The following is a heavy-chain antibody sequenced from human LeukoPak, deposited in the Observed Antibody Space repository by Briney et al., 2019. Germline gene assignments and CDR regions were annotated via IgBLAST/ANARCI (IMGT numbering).Heavy chain of an antibody. Sequence: GSLRLSCAASGFTFSSYAMHWVRQAPGKGLEWVSSISSSSNYIYYADSVKGRFTISRDNAKNSLYLQMNSLRAEDTAVYYCARDPSSGWYLKGWFDPWGQGTLVTVSS. CDR1: GFTFSSYA. J-gene: IGHJ5*02. CDR2: ISSSSNYI. V-gene: IGHV3-21*01. D-gene: IGHD6-19*01. CDR3: ARDPSSGWYLKGWFDP.